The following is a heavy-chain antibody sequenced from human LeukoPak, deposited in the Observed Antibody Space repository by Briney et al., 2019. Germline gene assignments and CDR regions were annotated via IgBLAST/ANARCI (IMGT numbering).Heavy chain of an antibody. CDR3: ARAYDTSGYKTPPPDY. D-gene: IGHD3-22*01. CDR2: ISSRGTTI. J-gene: IGHJ4*02. V-gene: IGHV3-48*03. CDR1: GLPFSSYE. Sequence: GGSLRLSCAGSGLPFSSYEMNWVRQAPGKGLEWISYISSRGTTIYYADSVKGRFTISRDNAENSLYLQVNSLRVEDTGVYYCARAYDTSGYKTPPPDYWGQGTLVTVSS.